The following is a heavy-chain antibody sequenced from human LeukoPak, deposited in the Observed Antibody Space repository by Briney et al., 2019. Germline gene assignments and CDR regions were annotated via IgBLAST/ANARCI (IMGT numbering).Heavy chain of an antibody. CDR1: GFTFSSYW. D-gene: IGHD2-2*01. V-gene: IGHV3-74*01. CDR2: INSDGSST. J-gene: IGHJ4*02. CDR3: ARGYCSSTSCYVGPRGYYFDY. Sequence: GGSLRLSCAASGFTFSSYWMHWVRQAPGKGPVWVSRINSDGSSTSYADSVKGRFTISRDNAKNTLYLQMNSLRAEDTAVYYCARGYCSSTSCYVGPRGYYFDYWGQGTLVTVSS.